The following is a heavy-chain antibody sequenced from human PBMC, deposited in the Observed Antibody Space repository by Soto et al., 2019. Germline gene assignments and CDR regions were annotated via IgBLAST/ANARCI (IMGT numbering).Heavy chain of an antibody. Sequence: QVQLVESGGGVVQPERSLRLSCEASGFIFSSYGMHWVRQAPGKGLEWVAVVSHDGSNKKYVDSVEGRFTISRDNSKNTLYLELNSLRAEDTAVYYCANDTYYYSSSGYYMFDYWGQGTLVTVSS. V-gene: IGHV3-30*18. J-gene: IGHJ4*02. CDR2: VSHDGSNK. CDR1: GFIFSSYG. CDR3: ANDTYYYSSSGYYMFDY. D-gene: IGHD3-22*01.